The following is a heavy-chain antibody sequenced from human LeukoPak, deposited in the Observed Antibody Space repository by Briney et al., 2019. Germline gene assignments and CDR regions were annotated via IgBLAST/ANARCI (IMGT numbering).Heavy chain of an antibody. V-gene: IGHV1-18*01. CDR1: GYTFTSYG. D-gene: IGHD3-3*01. CDR3: ARDLLITIFGVAPSYYMDV. J-gene: IGHJ6*03. Sequence: ASVKVSCKASGYTFTSYGISWVRQAPGQGLEWMGWISAYNGNTNYAQKLQGRVTMTTDTSTSTAYMELRSLRSDDTAVYYCARDLLITIFGVAPSYYMDVWGKGTTVTVSS. CDR2: ISAYNGNT.